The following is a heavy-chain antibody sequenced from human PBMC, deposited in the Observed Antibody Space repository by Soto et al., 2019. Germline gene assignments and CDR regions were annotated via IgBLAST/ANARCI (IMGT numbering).Heavy chain of an antibody. CDR1: GFTFSSYA. CDR2: ISGSGGST. Sequence: GGSLRLSCAASGFTFSSYAMSWVRQAPGKGLEWVSAISGSGGSTYYADSVKGRFTISRDNSKNTLYLQMNSLRAEDTAVYYCAKDSAYCGGDCYGHLDYWGQGTLVTVSS. J-gene: IGHJ4*02. D-gene: IGHD2-21*02. CDR3: AKDSAYCGGDCYGHLDY. V-gene: IGHV3-23*01.